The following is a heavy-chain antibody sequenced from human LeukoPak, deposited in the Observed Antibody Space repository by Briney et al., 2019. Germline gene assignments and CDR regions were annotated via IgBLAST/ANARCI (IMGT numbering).Heavy chain of an antibody. CDR1: GFTFSSYE. J-gene: IGHJ4*02. CDR3: ARGPDLSSGWYGVEY. Sequence: PGGSLRLSCAASGFTFSSYEMNWVRQAPGKGLEWVSYISSSGSTIYYADSVKGRFTISRDNAKNSLYLQMNSLRAEDTAVYYCARGPDLSSGWYGVEYRGQGTLVTVSS. D-gene: IGHD6-19*01. CDR2: ISSSGSTI. V-gene: IGHV3-48*03.